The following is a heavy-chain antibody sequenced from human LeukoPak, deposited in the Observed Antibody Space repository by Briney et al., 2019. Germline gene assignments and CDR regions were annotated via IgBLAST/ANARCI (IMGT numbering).Heavy chain of an antibody. J-gene: IGHJ4*02. CDR1: GFTVSSNY. CDR2: ISGSGGST. Sequence: GGSLRLSCAASGFTVSSNYMSWVRQAPGKGLEWVSVISGSGGSTYYADSVKGRFTISRDNSKNTLYLQMNSLRAEDTAVYYCAKDRLKLPRDGFDYWGQGTLVTVSS. CDR3: AKDRLKLPRDGFDY. D-gene: IGHD1-26*01. V-gene: IGHV3-23*01.